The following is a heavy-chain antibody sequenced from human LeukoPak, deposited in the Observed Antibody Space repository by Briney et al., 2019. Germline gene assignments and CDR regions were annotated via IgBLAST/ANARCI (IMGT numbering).Heavy chain of an antibody. D-gene: IGHD6-19*01. V-gene: IGHV3-11*04. J-gene: IGHJ4*02. CDR3: ARVGGWYEVDY. Sequence: GGSLRLSCAASGFTFSDYYMSWIRQPPGKRLEYISYISSSSSTINYADSVKGRFTISRDNAKNSLYLQMNSLGAEDTAVYYCARVGGWYEVDYWGQGTLVTVSS. CDR1: GFTFSDYY. CDR2: ISSSSSTI.